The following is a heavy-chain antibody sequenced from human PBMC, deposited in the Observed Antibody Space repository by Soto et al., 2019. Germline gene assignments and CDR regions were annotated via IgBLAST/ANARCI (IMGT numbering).Heavy chain of an antibody. CDR2: IFYGGST. CDR1: GVSIKTNDYY. Sequence: PSETLSLTCIVSGVSIKTNDYYWGWVRQPPGKGLEWIGNIFYGGSTFYNPSLRTRLTISVATSKNQFSLRLNSVTAADTAVYYCAAFVVPASRNTGFDFWGQGTLVTVSS. CDR3: AAFVVPASRNTGFDF. D-gene: IGHD2-15*01. V-gene: IGHV4-39*01. J-gene: IGHJ4*02.